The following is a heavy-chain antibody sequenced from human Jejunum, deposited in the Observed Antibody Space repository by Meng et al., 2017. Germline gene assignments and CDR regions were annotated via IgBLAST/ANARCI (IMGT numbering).Heavy chain of an antibody. D-gene: IGHD1-14*01. CDR2: ISAGDGTA. Sequence: GGRLRLSCAAPGFTFSSHSMSWVRQAPGKGREWVSSISAGDGTAYYADSVKGRFTITRDNSKNTLYLQMNSLRAEDTAVYYCAKLKPNWGQGTVVTVSS. CDR3: AKLKPN. V-gene: IGHV3-23*01. J-gene: IGHJ4*03. CDR1: GFTFSSHS.